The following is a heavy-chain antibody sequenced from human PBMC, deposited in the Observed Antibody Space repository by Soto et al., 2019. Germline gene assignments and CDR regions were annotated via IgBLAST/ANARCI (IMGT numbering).Heavy chain of an antibody. V-gene: IGHV1-69*13. J-gene: IGHJ6*02. Sequence: GASVKVSGKASGGTFSSYAISWVRQAPGQGLEWMGGIIPIFGTANYAQKFQGRVTITADESTSTAYMELSSLRSEDTAVYYCARVTIRATATGAYYYYGMDVWGQGTTVTVSS. CDR3: ARVTIRATATGAYYYYGMDV. D-gene: IGHD6-25*01. CDR1: GGTFSSYA. CDR2: IIPIFGTA.